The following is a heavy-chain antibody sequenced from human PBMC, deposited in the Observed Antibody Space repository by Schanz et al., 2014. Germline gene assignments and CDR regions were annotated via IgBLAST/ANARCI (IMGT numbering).Heavy chain of an antibody. J-gene: IGHJ4*02. CDR2: ISGSSIHK. CDR1: GFTFSDYY. CDR3: AREYSSYGTVYY. V-gene: IGHV3-11*06. Sequence: VQLVESGGGLVKPGGSLRLSCAASGFTFSDYYMSWIRQAPGKGLEWVSHISGSSIHKNYADSVKGRFSISRDNGETSVYLQINSLRVEDTALYYCAREYSSYGTVYYWGQGTLVTVSS. D-gene: IGHD5-12*01.